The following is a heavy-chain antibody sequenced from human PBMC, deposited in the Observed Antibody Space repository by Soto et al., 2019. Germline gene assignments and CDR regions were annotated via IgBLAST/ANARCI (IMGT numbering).Heavy chain of an antibody. Sequence: EVLLLEPGGGLVQPGGSLRLSCAAAGFTFSSYAMSWGRHTLGKGLEWVSSIHGGGSTYYADSVKGRFTISRDNSKNTVFLQMNSLRVEDTAVYYCAKNYYFDCWGQGTLVTVSS. CDR1: GFTFSSYA. CDR2: IHGGGST. V-gene: IGHV3-23*01. J-gene: IGHJ4*02. CDR3: AKNYYFDC.